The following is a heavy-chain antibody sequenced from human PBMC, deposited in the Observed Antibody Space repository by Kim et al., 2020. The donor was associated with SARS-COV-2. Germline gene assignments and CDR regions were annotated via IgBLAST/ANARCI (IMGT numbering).Heavy chain of an antibody. D-gene: IGHD1-26*01. V-gene: IGHV1-58*01. J-gene: IGHJ4*02. Sequence: TNYAQKFLERVTITRNTATATVYMELRSLKSEDTAVYFCTTLSGPYRIFDSWGQGTLVTVS. CDR2: T. CDR3: TTLSGPYRIFDS.